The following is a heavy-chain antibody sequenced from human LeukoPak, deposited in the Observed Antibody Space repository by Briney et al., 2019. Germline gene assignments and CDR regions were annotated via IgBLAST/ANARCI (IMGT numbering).Heavy chain of an antibody. J-gene: IGHJ1*01. D-gene: IGHD6-19*01. Sequence: VGSLRLSCAASGFPFSDYYRSWIRQAPGKGLEGLSYISSSGSTIYYADAVKGRFTISRDNAKNSLYLQMNSLRAEDTAVYHCATLGSSGYSSGWYHAEYFQHWGQGTLVTVSS. V-gene: IGHV3-11*04. CDR3: ATLGSSGYSSGWYHAEYFQH. CDR2: ISSSGSTI. CDR1: GFPFSDYY.